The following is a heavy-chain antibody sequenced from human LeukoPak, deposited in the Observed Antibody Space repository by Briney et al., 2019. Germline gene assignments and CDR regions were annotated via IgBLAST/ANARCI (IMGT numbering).Heavy chain of an antibody. CDR1: GYSFTGYW. CDR3: ARLGSVTEVSYYFDY. Sequence: GESLKISCKGSGYSFTGYWIGWARQMPGKGLEWMGIIYPGDSDTRYSPSFQGQVTISADKSISTAYLQWSSLKASDTAMYYCARLGSVTEVSYYFDYWGQGTLVTVSS. J-gene: IGHJ4*02. CDR2: IYPGDSDT. V-gene: IGHV5-51*01. D-gene: IGHD2-21*02.